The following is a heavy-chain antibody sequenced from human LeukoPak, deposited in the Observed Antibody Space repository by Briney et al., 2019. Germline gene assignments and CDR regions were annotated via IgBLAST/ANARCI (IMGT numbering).Heavy chain of an antibody. J-gene: IGHJ3*02. CDR3: ARDMTTDAFDM. Sequence: GGSLRLSCAASGFTFSSYYMHWVRQAPGKGLVWVSRITNDGRSTSYADSVKGRFTISRDNAKNTLSLQMNSLRAGDTAVYFCARDMTTDAFDMWGQGTMVTVSS. D-gene: IGHD4-17*01. CDR2: ITNDGRST. V-gene: IGHV3-74*01. CDR1: GFTFSSYY.